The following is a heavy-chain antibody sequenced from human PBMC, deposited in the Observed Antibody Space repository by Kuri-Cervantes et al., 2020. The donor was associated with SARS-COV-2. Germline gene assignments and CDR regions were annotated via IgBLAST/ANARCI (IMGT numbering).Heavy chain of an antibody. D-gene: IGHD1-26*01. CDR2: IRVSNGNT. CDR3: ARSYYGRYSDGFDI. J-gene: IGHJ3*02. Sequence: ASVKVSCKGYGYTVSSYGIAWVRQAPGQGLEWMAWIRVSNGNTNSAQKFQARVAMTTDTSTNTVFMELRSLRSDDTVVYYCARSYYGRYSDGFDIWGQGTLVTVSS. V-gene: IGHV1-18*04. CDR1: GYTVSSYG.